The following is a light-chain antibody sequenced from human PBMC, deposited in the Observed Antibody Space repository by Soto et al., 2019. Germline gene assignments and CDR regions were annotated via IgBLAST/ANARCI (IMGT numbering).Light chain of an antibody. CDR2: GAS. J-gene: IGKJ2*01. CDR1: QSVSSN. CDR3: QQYHNWPPYT. Sequence: EIVMTQSPATLSVSPGERATLSCRASQSVSSNLAWYQQKPGQAPRLLIYGASTRATGIPARFSGSGSGTGSTLTISSLQSEDFAVYYCQQYHNWPPYTFGQGTKLEIK. V-gene: IGKV3-15*01.